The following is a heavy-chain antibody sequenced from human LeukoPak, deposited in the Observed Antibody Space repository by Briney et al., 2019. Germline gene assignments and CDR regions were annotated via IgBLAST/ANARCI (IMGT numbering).Heavy chain of an antibody. CDR3: ARARYSSGWSYFHS. CDR1: GFNFSSYS. CDR2: ISSSGNFI. Sequence: GGSLRLSCAASGFNFSSYSMNWVRQAPGKGLEWVSSISSSGNFIYYADSVKGRFTISRDNAQNSLYLQMNSLRVEDTAVYYCARARYSSGWSYFHSWGQGTLVTVSS. V-gene: IGHV3-21*01. J-gene: IGHJ4*02. D-gene: IGHD6-19*01.